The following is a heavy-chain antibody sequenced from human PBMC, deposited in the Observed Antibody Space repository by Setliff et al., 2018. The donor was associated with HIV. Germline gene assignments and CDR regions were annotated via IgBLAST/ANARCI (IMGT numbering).Heavy chain of an antibody. V-gene: IGHV4-34*01. J-gene: IGHJ4*02. CDR1: GGSFSGYC. D-gene: IGHD4-17*01. CDR2: INHSGRT. CDR3: ARAAAGNTGPFDL. Sequence: SETLSLTCAVYGGSFSGYCWSWIRQPPGKGLEWIGEINHSGRTIQSPSLGSRVTMSVDTSKNQFSLKLTSVTASDTAVYYCARAAAGNTGPFDLWGQGSPVTVSS.